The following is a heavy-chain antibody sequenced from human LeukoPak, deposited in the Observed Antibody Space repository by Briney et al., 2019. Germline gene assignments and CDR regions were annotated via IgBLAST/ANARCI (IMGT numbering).Heavy chain of an antibody. V-gene: IGHV4-59*12. CDR3: ARDKYYYDSSGYLRFDY. CDR2: IYYSGST. J-gene: IGHJ4*02. D-gene: IGHD3-22*01. Sequence: PSETLSLTCTVSGGSISNKYWSWIRQPPGKGLEWIGYIYYSGSTNYNPSLKSRVTMSVDTSKNQFSLKLSSVTAADTAVYYCARDKYYYDSSGYLRFDYWGQGTLVTVSS. CDR1: GGSISNKY.